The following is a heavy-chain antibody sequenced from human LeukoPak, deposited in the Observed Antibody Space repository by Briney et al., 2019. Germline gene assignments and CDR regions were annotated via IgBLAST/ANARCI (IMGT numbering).Heavy chain of an antibody. CDR2: INHSGST. V-gene: IGHV4-34*01. CDR3: ARTYYYDSSGYGSWTPRLDY. CDR1: GGSFSGYY. J-gene: IGHJ4*02. D-gene: IGHD3-22*01. Sequence: SETLSLTCAVYGGSFSGYYWSWIRQPPGKGLEWIGEINHSGSTNYNPSLKSRVTISVDTSKNQFSLKLSSVTAADTAVYYCARTYYYDSSGYGSWTPRLDYWGQGTLVTVSS.